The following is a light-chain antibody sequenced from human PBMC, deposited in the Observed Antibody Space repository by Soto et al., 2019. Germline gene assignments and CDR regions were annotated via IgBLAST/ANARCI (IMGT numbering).Light chain of an antibody. Sequence: SYELTQPPSVSVAPGKTARITCGGNNIGSKSVHWYQQKPGQAPVLVIYYDSDRPSGIPERFSGSNSGNTTTLTISRVEAGDEADYYCQVWDNNSDHPGVFGGGTKLTVL. CDR1: NIGSKS. J-gene: IGLJ3*02. CDR3: QVWDNNSDHPGV. V-gene: IGLV3-21*04. CDR2: YDS.